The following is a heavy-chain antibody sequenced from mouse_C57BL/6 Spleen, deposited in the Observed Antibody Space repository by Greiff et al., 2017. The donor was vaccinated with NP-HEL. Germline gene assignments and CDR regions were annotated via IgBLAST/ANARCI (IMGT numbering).Heavy chain of an antibody. Sequence: QVQLKQSGAELVKPGASVKISCKASGYAFSSYWMNWVKQRPGKGLEWIGQIYPGDGDTNYNGKFKGKATLTADKSSSTADMQLSSLVAEDSAVYFCARVYDGYYPWYFDVWGTGTTVTVSS. CDR2: IYPGDGDT. D-gene: IGHD2-3*01. V-gene: IGHV1-80*01. CDR1: GYAFSSYW. J-gene: IGHJ1*03. CDR3: ARVYDGYYPWYFDV.